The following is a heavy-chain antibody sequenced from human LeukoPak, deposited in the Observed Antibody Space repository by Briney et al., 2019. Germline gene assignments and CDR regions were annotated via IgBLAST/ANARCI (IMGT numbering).Heavy chain of an antibody. CDR1: GFTFSNYW. D-gene: IGHD5-12*01. CDR3: VRDGGVSGYDLLDY. V-gene: IGHV3-7*01. CDR2: IKRDGSEK. Sequence: PGGSLRLSCAASGFTFSNYWMTWVRQAPGKGLEWVANIKRDGSEKYYVDSVKGRFTISRDNAQNSLYLQMSSLRDEDTAVYYCVRDGGVSGYDLLDYWGQGTLVTVSS. J-gene: IGHJ4*02.